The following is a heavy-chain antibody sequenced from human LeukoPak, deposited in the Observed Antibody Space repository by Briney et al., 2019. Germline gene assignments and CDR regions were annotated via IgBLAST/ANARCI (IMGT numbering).Heavy chain of an antibody. D-gene: IGHD1-26*01. CDR1: EFSVGSNY. CDR2: IYSGGST. CDR3: AKGFSAYSGSSLDS. V-gene: IGHV3-66*01. Sequence: GGSLRLSCAASEFSVGSNYMTWVRQAPGKGLEWVSLIYSGGSTYYADSVKGRFTISRDNSRDTLYLQMNSLRAEDTALYYCAKGFSAYSGSSLDSWGQGTLVTVSS. J-gene: IGHJ4*02.